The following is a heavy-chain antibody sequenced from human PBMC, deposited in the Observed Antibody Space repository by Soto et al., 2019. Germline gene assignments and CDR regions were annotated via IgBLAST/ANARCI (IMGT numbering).Heavy chain of an antibody. J-gene: IGHJ4*02. CDR3: AKAGPNSHGRNYFDH. CDR2: ISDTGGNT. D-gene: IGHD1-26*01. Sequence: GGSLRLSCAASGFTFSSYATSWVRQAPVKGLEWISSISDTGGNTYYADSMKGRFTISRDNSKNTLYLQMNSLRAEDTAVYYCAKAGPNSHGRNYFDHWGQGTLVTVSS. CDR1: GFTFSSYA. V-gene: IGHV3-23*01.